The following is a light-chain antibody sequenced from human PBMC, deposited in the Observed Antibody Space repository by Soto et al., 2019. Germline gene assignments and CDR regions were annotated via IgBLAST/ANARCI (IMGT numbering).Light chain of an antibody. J-gene: IGLJ1*01. CDR1: SSDVGGYKY. CDR3: SSYAGINNFGV. V-gene: IGLV2-8*01. CDR2: EVN. Sequence: QSALTQPPSASGSPGQSVTISCTGTSSDVGGYKYVSWYQQHPGKAPKLMIFEVNTRPSGVPDRFSGSKSGNTASLTVSGLQAEDEADYYCSSYAGINNFGVFGTGTKVTVL.